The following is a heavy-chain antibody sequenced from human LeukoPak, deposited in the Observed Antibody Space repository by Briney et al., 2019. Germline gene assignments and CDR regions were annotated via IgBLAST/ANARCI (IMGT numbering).Heavy chain of an antibody. CDR3: ARRFWVGESSDY. D-gene: IGHD3-10*01. Sequence: GESLNTSCKGSGYSFTSYRISGVRQMPGKGLEWMGRIDPSDSYTNYSPSFQGHVTISADNSISTAYLQWSSLKASDTAKYYSARRFWVGESSDYWGQGTLVTVSS. V-gene: IGHV5-10-1*01. CDR2: IDPSDSYT. CDR1: GYSFTSYR. J-gene: IGHJ4*02.